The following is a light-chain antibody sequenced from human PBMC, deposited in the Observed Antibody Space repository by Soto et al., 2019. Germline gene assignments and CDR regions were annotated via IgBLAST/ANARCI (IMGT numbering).Light chain of an antibody. J-gene: IGKJ1*01. CDR1: QSVSSSY. CDR3: QQNLGVHT. Sequence: EIVFTQSPGTLSFSPGERASLSCRASQSVSSSYLAWYQQIPGQAPRLLTYDASNRATGIPARFSGSGSGTDFTLTISSLEPEDSAVYYCQQNLGVHTFGQGTKVDIK. CDR2: DAS. V-gene: IGKV3-20*01.